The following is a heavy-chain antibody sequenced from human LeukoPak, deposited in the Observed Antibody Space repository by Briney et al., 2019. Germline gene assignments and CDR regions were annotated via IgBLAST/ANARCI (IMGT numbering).Heavy chain of an antibody. D-gene: IGHD6-6*01. CDR1: GFTFSNAW. J-gene: IGHJ4*02. CDR2: INHSGST. CDR3: ARTLPIAARPFGY. V-gene: IGHV4-34*01. Sequence: GSLRLSCAASGFTFSNAWMSWVRQAPGKGLEWIGEINHSGSTNYNPSLKSRVTISVDTSKNQFSLKLSSVTAADTAVYYCARTLPIAARPFGYWGQGTLVTVSS.